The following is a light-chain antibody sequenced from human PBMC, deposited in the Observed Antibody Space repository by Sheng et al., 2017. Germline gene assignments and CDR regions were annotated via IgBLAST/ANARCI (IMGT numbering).Light chain of an antibody. CDR2: CAS. CDR3: QQYKDWPPRS. V-gene: IGKV3-20*01. Sequence: EIVLTQSPGTLSLSPGERATLSCRASQSVRDNYLVWFQQKGGQAPRLLIYCASNRATGVPDRFSGSGAGTDFTLTISNLQSEDFAVYFCQQYKDWPPRSFGQGTKLEIK. J-gene: IGKJ2*03. CDR1: QSVRDNY.